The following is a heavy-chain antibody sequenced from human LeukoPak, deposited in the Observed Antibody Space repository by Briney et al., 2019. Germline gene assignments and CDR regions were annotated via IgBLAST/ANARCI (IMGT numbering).Heavy chain of an antibody. CDR3: ARSWSGDANDDDFDI. CDR1: GSTFDDYA. J-gene: IGHJ3*02. V-gene: IGHV3-9*01. CDR2: ISWNSGSI. D-gene: IGHD3-3*01. Sequence: GRSLGLSCAASGSTFDDYAMHWVRQAPGKGLEWVSGISWNSGSIGYADSVKGRFTISRDNAKNSLYLQMNSLRAEDTALYYCARSWSGDANDDDFDIWGQGTMVTVSS.